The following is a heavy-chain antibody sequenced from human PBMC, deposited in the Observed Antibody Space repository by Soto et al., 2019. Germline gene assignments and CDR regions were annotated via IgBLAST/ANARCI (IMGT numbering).Heavy chain of an antibody. CDR3: ASRARPDFSYMDV. V-gene: IGHV3-64*01. D-gene: IGHD6-6*01. CDR2: ISSNGVGT. CDR1: GFTLSGYA. Sequence: EVQLAESGGGLAQPGGSLRLSCAASGFTLSGYAMDWVRQAPGKGLEYVSGISSNGVGTYYAKSVQGRFTISRDNSKNTVYLQSGSLRPEDMAVYYCASRARPDFSYMDVWGKGTTVTVSS. J-gene: IGHJ6*03.